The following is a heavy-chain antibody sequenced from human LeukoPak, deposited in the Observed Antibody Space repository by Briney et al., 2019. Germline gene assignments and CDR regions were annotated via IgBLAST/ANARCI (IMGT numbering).Heavy chain of an antibody. Sequence: GGSLRLSCAASGFIFSTYWMSWDRQAPGKGLEWVANIKQDGSEKYYVDSVKGRFTISRDNAKNSLYLQMNSLRAEDTAVYYCARDLFTIVGAQGYFDLWGRGTLVTVSS. CDR3: ARDLFTIVGAQGYFDL. CDR2: IKQDGSEK. CDR1: GFIFSTYW. V-gene: IGHV3-7*01. J-gene: IGHJ2*01. D-gene: IGHD1-26*01.